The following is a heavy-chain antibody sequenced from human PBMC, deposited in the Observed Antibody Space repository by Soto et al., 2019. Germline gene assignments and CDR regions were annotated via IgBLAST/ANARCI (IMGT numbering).Heavy chain of an antibody. J-gene: IGHJ4*02. CDR2: ISANGQGI. CDR3: AKDRNYPRDQFHY. V-gene: IGHV3-23*01. D-gene: IGHD1-7*01. CDR1: GFPFSTYA. Sequence: GGCLGVSCAASGFPFSTYALSWVRQAPGKGLEWVSAISANGQGIYYADSVRGRFTISRDNSKNTIFLHMDSLRAEDAAVYYCAKDRNYPRDQFHYWGQGNLVTVAS.